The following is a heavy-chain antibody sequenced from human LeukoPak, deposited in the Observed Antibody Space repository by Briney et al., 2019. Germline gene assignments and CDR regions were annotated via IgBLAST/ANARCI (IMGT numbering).Heavy chain of an antibody. V-gene: IGHV3-30*02. D-gene: IGHD1-14*01. CDR2: IRYVGGDK. CDR3: VKDSGNNQFES. Sequence: GGSLRLSCAVSGFTFTNYGMHWVRQTAGKGLEWVAFIRYVGGDKYYGDSVKGRFTISRDNSKNTLYLGMNSLRPDDTAVYYCVKDSGNNQFESWGQGTLVTVSS. J-gene: IGHJ4*02. CDR1: GFTFTNYG.